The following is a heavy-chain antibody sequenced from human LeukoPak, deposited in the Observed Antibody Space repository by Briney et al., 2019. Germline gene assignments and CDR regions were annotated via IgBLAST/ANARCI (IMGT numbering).Heavy chain of an antibody. J-gene: IGHJ4*02. Sequence: SETLSLTCTVSGGSISSSSYYWGWIRQPPGKGLEWIGSIYYSGSTYYNPSLKSRVIISVDTSKNQFSLKLSSVTAADTAVYYCARLSSWAKFDYWGQGTLVTVSS. V-gene: IGHV4-39*01. D-gene: IGHD6-13*01. CDR1: GGSISSSSYY. CDR3: ARLSSWAKFDY. CDR2: IYYSGST.